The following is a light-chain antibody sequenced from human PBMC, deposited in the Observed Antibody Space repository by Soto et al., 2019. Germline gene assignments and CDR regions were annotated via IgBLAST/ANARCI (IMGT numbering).Light chain of an antibody. V-gene: IGLV6-57*04. J-gene: IGLJ2*01. Sequence: NFMLTQPHSVSESPGKTVTISCTRSSGSIASYYVQWYQQRPGSAPTTVIYEDNQRPSGVPDRFSGSIDSSSNSASLTISGLKTEDEADYYCQSYDSNTVVFGGGTQLTVL. CDR2: EDN. CDR1: SGSIASYY. CDR3: QSYDSNTVV.